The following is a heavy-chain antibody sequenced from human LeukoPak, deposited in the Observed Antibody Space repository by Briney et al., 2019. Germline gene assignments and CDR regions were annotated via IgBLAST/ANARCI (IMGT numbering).Heavy chain of an antibody. CDR3: ARGPPRGKYYYMDV. Sequence: GGSLRLSCAASGFTFSSFDMHWVRQPTGQGLEWVSNIGTASDTYYPGSVEGRFTLSRDNAKNSLYLQMNSLTAGDTAVYYCARGPPRGKYYYMDVWGKGTTVTVSS. D-gene: IGHD1-1*01. CDR1: GFTFSSFD. CDR2: IGTASDT. J-gene: IGHJ6*03. V-gene: IGHV3-13*01.